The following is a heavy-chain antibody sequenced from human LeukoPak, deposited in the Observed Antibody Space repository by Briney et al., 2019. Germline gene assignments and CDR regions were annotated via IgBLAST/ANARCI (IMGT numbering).Heavy chain of an antibody. CDR3: ATFTQYGDPFGY. D-gene: IGHD4-17*01. J-gene: IGHJ4*02. V-gene: IGHV4-61*02. CDR2: IYTSGST. Sequence: PSETLSLTCTVSGGSISSGSYYWSWIRQPAGKGLEWIGRIYTSGSTNYNPSLKSRVTISVDTSKNQFSLKLSSVTAADTAVYYCATFTQYGDPFGYWGQGTLVTVSS. CDR1: GGSISSGSYY.